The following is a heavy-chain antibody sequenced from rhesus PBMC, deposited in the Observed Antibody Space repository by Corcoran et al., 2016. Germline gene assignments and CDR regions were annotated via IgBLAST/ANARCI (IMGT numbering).Heavy chain of an antibody. J-gene: IGHJ4*01. CDR3: ARGNSGSWNVFGY. V-gene: IGHV4S11*01. D-gene: IGHD6-25*01. CDR2: IYGSGSRT. Sequence: QLQLQESGPGLVKPSETLSLTCAVSGGSIRSNYWTWIRQAPGKGLEWIGYIYGSGSRTTHNPPLMSRFTLSVDTSKNQLALKLSSVTTADTAVYYCARGNSGSWNVFGYWGQGVLVTVSS. CDR1: GGSIRSNY.